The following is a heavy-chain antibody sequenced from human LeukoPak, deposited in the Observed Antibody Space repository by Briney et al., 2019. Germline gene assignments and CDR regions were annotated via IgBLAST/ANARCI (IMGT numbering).Heavy chain of an antibody. D-gene: IGHD1-26*01. CDR1: GYTFTSYY. J-gene: IGHJ6*02. CDR2: INPSGGST. Sequence: ASVKVSCKASGYTFTSYYMHWVRQAPGQGLEWMGIINPSGGSTSCAQKFQGRVTMTRDTSTSTVYMELSSLRSEDTAVYYCARDWGGATHGNYYYYYGMDVWGQGTTVTVSS. V-gene: IGHV1-46*01. CDR3: ARDWGGATHGNYYYYYGMDV.